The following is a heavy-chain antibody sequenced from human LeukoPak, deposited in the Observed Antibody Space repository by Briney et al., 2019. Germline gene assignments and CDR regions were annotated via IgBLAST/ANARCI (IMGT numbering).Heavy chain of an antibody. Sequence: PGGSLRVSCAASGITFSSYEMNWVRQAPGKGLEWVSYISSSGRTIYYADSVKGRFTISRDNAKNLLYLQMNSLRAEDTAVYYCQGAAAASFDYWGQGTLVTVSP. CDR3: QGAAAASFDY. CDR1: GITFSSYE. V-gene: IGHV3-48*03. CDR2: ISSSGRTI. D-gene: IGHD6-13*01. J-gene: IGHJ4*02.